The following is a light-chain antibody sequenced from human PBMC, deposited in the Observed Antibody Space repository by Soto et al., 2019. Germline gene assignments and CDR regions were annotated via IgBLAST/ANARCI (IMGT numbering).Light chain of an antibody. CDR3: SSYTSRSTVI. CDR1: SSDVGGYNY. CDR2: DVS. V-gene: IGLV2-14*01. J-gene: IGLJ2*01. Sequence: QSALTQPASVSGSPGQSIAISCTGSSSDVGGYNYVSWYQQHSGKAPKLMIYDVSNRPSGVSDRFSGSKSGNTASLTISGLQAEDEAEYYCSSYTSRSTVIFGGGTKVTVL.